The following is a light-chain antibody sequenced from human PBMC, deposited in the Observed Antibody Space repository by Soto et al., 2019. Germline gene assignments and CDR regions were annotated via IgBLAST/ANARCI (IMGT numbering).Light chain of an antibody. Sequence: DIQMTQSPSSLSTSVGERVTITCQASQDISNSLNWYQQKPGKAPKLLIYAASSLQSGVPSRFSGSGSGTDFTLTISSLQPEDFATYYCQQSYSTPRTFGQGTKLEIK. J-gene: IGKJ2*02. CDR2: AAS. CDR1: QDISNS. CDR3: QQSYSTPRT. V-gene: IGKV1-39*01.